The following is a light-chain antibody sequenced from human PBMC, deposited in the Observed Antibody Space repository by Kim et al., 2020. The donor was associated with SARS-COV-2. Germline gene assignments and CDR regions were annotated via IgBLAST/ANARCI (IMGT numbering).Light chain of an antibody. V-gene: IGLV3-19*01. Sequence: SSELTQDPAVSVALGQTVRITCQGDSLRDYSASWYQQKAGQAPLLVIYGKNNRPSGIPDGFSGSTSGNTASLTITGAQEEDEAAYYCNSRDKSDNHVLFG. J-gene: IGLJ2*01. CDR2: GKN. CDR1: SLRDYS. CDR3: NSRDKSDNHVL.